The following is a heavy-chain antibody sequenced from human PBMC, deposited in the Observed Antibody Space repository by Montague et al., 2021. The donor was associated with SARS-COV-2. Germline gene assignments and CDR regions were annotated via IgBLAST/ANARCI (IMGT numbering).Heavy chain of an antibody. D-gene: IGHD6-19*01. CDR2: IYTSGST. CDR3: ARDGSAVAGLRRSYGLDV. V-gene: IGHV4-4*07. J-gene: IGHJ6*02. CDR1: GGSISSYY. Sequence: SETLSLTCTVSGGSISSYYWSWIRQPAGKGLEWIGRIYTSGSTNYNPSLKSRVTMSVDTSKSQFSLKLSSVTAADTAVYYCARDGSAVAGLRRSYGLDVWGQGTTVTVPS.